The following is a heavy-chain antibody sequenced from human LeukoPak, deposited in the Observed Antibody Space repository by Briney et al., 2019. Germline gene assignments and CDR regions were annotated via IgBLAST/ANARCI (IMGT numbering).Heavy chain of an antibody. CDR3: ARHGYSSSWYTNWSHYYYMDV. J-gene: IGHJ6*03. V-gene: IGHV5-51*01. CDR2: IYPGDSDT. CDR1: GYSFTSYW. D-gene: IGHD6-13*01. Sequence: PGESLKISRKGSGYSFTSYWIGWVRQMPGKGLEWMGIIYPGDSDTRYSPSFQGQVTISADKSISTAYLQWSSLKASDTAMYYCARHGYSSSWYTNWSHYYYMDVWGKGTTVTVSS.